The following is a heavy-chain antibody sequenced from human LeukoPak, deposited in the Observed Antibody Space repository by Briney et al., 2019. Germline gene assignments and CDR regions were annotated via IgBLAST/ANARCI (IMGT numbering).Heavy chain of an antibody. CDR2: INHSGST. D-gene: IGHD1-7*01. Sequence: PSETLSLTCAVYGGSFSGYYWSWIRQPPGKGLEWTGEINHSGSTNYNPSLKSRVTISVDTSKNQFSLKLSSVTAADTAVYYCARGPNYPRRRYFDYWGQGTLVTVSS. CDR1: GGSFSGYY. J-gene: IGHJ4*02. V-gene: IGHV4-34*01. CDR3: ARGPNYPRRRYFDY.